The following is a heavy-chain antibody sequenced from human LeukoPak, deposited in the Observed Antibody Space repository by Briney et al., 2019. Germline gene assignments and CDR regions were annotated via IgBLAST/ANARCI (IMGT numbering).Heavy chain of an antibody. D-gene: IGHD5-18*01. CDR3: ARVTYAGYSYGYYYYMDV. Sequence: SETLSLTCTVSGYSISSGYYWGWIRQPPGKGLEWIGSIYHSGSTYYNPSLKSRVTISVDTSKNQFSLKLSSVTAADTAVYYCARVTYAGYSYGYYYYMDVWGKGTTVTVSS. CDR1: GYSISSGYY. V-gene: IGHV4-38-2*02. CDR2: IYHSGST. J-gene: IGHJ6*03.